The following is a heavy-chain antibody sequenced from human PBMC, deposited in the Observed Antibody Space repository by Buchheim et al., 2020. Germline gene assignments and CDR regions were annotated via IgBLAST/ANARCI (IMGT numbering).Heavy chain of an antibody. D-gene: IGHD6-13*01. CDR3: ASSKRLVGADYYYYYMDV. V-gene: IGHV1-69*06. CDR2: IIPIFGKA. Sequence: QVQLVQSGAEVKKPGSSVKVSCKASGGTFSSYAISWVRQAPGQGLEWMGGIIPIFGKANYAQKFQGRVTITADKSTSTAYMELSSLRSEDTAVYYCASSKRLVGADYYYYYMDVWGKGTT. J-gene: IGHJ6*03. CDR1: GGTFSSYA.